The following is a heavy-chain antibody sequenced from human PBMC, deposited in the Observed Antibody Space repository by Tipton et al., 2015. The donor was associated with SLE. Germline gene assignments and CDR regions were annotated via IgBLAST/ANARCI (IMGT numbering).Heavy chain of an antibody. CDR1: GGSITSSSYF. D-gene: IGHD3-16*01. CDR3: ARVQAYEGFDP. CDR2: INTGGGT. V-gene: IGHV4-39*07. J-gene: IGHJ5*02. Sequence: TLSLTCTVSGGSITSSSYFWGWIRQSPGKGLEWIGNINTGGGTYRNPSLVSRVTISVDTSKNQFSLKLSSVTAADTAVYYCARVQAYEGFDPWGQGTLVTVSS.